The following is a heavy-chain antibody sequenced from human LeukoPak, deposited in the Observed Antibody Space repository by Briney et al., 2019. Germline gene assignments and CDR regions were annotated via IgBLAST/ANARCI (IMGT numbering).Heavy chain of an antibody. V-gene: IGHV1-2*02. Sequence: ASVKVSCKASGYSFTDYYMHWVRQAPGQGLEWMGWINPNSGGTNYAQKFQGRVTMTRDTSISTAYMELSRLRSDDTAVYYCASEYSSGWYNRWFDPWGQGTLVTVSS. CDR2: INPNSGGT. J-gene: IGHJ5*02. CDR3: ASEYSSGWYNRWFDP. CDR1: GYSFTDYY. D-gene: IGHD6-19*01.